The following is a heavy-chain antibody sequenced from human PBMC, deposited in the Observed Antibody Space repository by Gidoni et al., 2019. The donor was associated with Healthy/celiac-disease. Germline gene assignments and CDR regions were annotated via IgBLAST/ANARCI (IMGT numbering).Heavy chain of an antibody. CDR1: GFTFSNAW. V-gene: IGHV3-15*07. Sequence: EVQLVESGGGLVKPGGSLRLSCAASGFTFSNAWMNWVRQAPGMGLEWVGRIKTKTDGGTIDYAAPVKGRFTISRDDSKNTLYLQMNSLKTEDTAVYYCTTDDREYQLSYGGAYYYYGMDVWGQGTTVTVSS. D-gene: IGHD2-2*01. CDR3: TTDDREYQLSYGGAYYYYGMDV. CDR2: IKTKTDGGTI. J-gene: IGHJ6*02.